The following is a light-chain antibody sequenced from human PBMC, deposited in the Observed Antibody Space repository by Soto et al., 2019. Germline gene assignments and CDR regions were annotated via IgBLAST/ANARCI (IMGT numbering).Light chain of an antibody. CDR2: NNL. J-gene: IGLJ1*01. CDR1: NSNIGSNP. V-gene: IGLV1-44*01. Sequence: QSVLTQPPSASETPGQRVIISCSGSNSNIGSNPVNWYQQLPGTAPKLLVFNNLRRPSGVPDRFSGSKSGTSASLAISGLQSEDEAVYYCATWDDSLKGYVFGTGTKLTVL. CDR3: ATWDDSLKGYV.